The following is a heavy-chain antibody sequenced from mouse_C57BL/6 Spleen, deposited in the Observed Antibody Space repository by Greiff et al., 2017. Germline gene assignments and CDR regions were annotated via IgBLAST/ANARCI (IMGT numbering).Heavy chain of an antibody. V-gene: IGHV1-63*01. CDR3: ARKGTTVVAHWYFDV. CDR1: GYTFTNYW. CDR2: IYPGGGYT. J-gene: IGHJ1*03. Sequence: VQLQQSGAELVRPGTSVKMSCKASGYTFTNYWIGWAKQRPGHGLEWIGDIYPGGGYTNYNEKFKGKATLTADKSSSTAYMQFSSLTSEDSAIYYCARKGTTVVAHWYFDVWGTGTTVTVSS. D-gene: IGHD1-1*01.